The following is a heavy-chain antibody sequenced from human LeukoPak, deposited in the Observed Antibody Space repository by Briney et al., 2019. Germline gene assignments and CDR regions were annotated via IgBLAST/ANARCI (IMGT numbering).Heavy chain of an antibody. V-gene: IGHV4-34*01. CDR2: INHSGST. CDR1: GGSFSGYY. J-gene: IGHJ6*02. CDR3: ARVLYESMVRGIIYYYYYGMDV. Sequence: SETLSLTCAVYGGSFSGYYWSWIRQPPGKGLEWIGEINHSGSTNYNPSLKSRVTISVDTSKNQFSLKLSSVTAADTAVYYCARVLYESMVRGIIYYYYYGMDVWGQGTTVTVSS. D-gene: IGHD3-10*01.